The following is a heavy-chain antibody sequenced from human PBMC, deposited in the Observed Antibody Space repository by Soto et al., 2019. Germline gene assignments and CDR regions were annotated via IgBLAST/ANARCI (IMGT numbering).Heavy chain of an antibody. Sequence: ASVKVSFKASGYTFSNYGIHWVRQAPGQRLEWMGWINAGNGNTKYSEKFQGRVTMTRDTSASTAYMELSSLRSEDTAVYFCARSGYSSGWYHWYFDFWGRGTLVTVSS. CDR3: ARSGYSSGWYHWYFDF. CDR1: GYTFSNYG. V-gene: IGHV1-3*01. J-gene: IGHJ2*01. D-gene: IGHD6-19*01. CDR2: INAGNGNT.